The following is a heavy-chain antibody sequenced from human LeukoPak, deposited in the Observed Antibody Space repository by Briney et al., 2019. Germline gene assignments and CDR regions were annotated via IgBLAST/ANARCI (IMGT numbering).Heavy chain of an antibody. V-gene: IGHV1-69*05. CDR1: GGTFSSYA. CDR2: IIPIFGTA. CDR3: ARDPITPFFVEGVVAATPYFDY. Sequence: GASVKVSCKASGGTFSSYAISWVRQAPGQGLEWMGGIIPIFGTANYAQKFQGRVTITTDEPTSTAYVELSSLRSEDTAVYYCARDPITPFFVEGVVAATPYFDYWGQGTLVTVSS. J-gene: IGHJ4*02. D-gene: IGHD2-15*01.